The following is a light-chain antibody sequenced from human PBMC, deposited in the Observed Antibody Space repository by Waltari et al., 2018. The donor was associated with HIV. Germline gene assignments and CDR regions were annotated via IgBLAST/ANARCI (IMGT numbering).Light chain of an antibody. V-gene: IGLV2-8*01. Sequence: QSALTQPPSASGSPGQSVTISCTGTGNDVGGYNYVSWYQLHPGKAPNLLIYDVTNRPSGVPDRFSGSKSGNTASLTVSGLQGDDEADYYCSSYAGSAVVFGGGTKLTVL. J-gene: IGLJ2*01. CDR1: GNDVGGYNY. CDR2: DVT. CDR3: SSYAGSAVV.